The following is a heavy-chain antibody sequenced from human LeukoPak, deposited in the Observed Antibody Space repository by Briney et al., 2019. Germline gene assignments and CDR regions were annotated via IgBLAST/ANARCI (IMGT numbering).Heavy chain of an antibody. Sequence: ASVTVSCKASGYTFSDYGVTWVRQAPGQGLEWMGWISVSSGTTTYAEDFQGRLTISTDSSTGTAYMEIRSLRPDDTAVYFCTRDVSRGYMDLWGQGSLVTVAS. CDR1: GYTFSDYG. CDR2: ISVSSGTT. V-gene: IGHV1-18*01. J-gene: IGHJ4*02. D-gene: IGHD6-25*01. CDR3: TRDVSRGYMDL.